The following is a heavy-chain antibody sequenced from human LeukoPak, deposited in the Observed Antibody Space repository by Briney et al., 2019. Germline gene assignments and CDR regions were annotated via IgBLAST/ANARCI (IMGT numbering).Heavy chain of an antibody. J-gene: IGHJ4*02. CDR1: GYTFTGYY. Sequence: GASVKVSCKASGYTFTGYYMHWVRQAPGQGLEWMGWINPNSGGTNYAQKFQGRVTKTRDTSISTAYMELSRLRSDDTAVYYCARAVSGSYLSFDYWGQGTLVTVSS. V-gene: IGHV1-2*02. D-gene: IGHD1-26*01. CDR2: INPNSGGT. CDR3: ARAVSGSYLSFDY.